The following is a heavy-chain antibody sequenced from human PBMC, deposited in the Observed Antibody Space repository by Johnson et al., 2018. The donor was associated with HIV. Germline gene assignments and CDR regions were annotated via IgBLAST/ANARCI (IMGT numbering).Heavy chain of an antibody. CDR3: ARVVAYDAFDI. Sequence: QVQLVESGGGLVKPGGSLTLSCVGSGFTFTDYAIHWVRHPPGKGLEWVAVISDEGSNKYYADSVKGRFTISRDNSENTLYLQMNSLRAEDTAVYYCARVVAYDAFDIWGQGTMVTVSS. J-gene: IGHJ3*02. V-gene: IGHV3-30-3*01. CDR2: ISDEGSNK. CDR1: GFTFTDYA. D-gene: IGHD5-12*01.